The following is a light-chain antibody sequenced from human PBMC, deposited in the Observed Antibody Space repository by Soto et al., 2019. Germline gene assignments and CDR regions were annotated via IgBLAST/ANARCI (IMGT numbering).Light chain of an antibody. CDR1: SSDVGDYNY. Sequence: QSALTQPPSASGSPGQSVTISCTGTSSDVGDYNYVSWYQHHPGKAPKLMIYEVNKRPSGVPDRFSGSKSGNTASLTVSGLQAEDEADCYCLSYAGSNCVCPYVFGTGTKVTVL. J-gene: IGLJ1*01. V-gene: IGLV2-8*01. CDR3: LSYAGSNCVCPYV. CDR2: EVN.